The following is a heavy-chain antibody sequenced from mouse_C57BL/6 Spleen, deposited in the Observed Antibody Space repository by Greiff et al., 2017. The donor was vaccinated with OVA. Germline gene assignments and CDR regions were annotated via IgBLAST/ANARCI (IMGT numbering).Heavy chain of an antibody. V-gene: IGHV1-50*01. CDR3: ARSRYGSSINYFAD. J-gene: IGHJ2*01. Sequence: QVQLQQPGAELVKPGASVKLSCKASGYTFTSYWLQWVKQRPGQGLQWIGGIVPSDSYTTYNQNFHGKATLTVDTSSITAYMQLSSLTSEDAAVYYCARSRYGSSINYFADWGKGTTRTVSS. D-gene: IGHD1-1*01. CDR2: IVPSDSYT. CDR1: GYTFTSYW.